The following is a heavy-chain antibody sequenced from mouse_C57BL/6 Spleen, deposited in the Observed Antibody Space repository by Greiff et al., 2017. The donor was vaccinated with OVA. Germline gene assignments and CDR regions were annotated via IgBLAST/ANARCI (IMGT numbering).Heavy chain of an antibody. CDR1: GYTFTDYY. D-gene: IGHD3-1*01. CDR2: IYPGSGNT. J-gene: IGHJ2*01. V-gene: IGHV1-76*01. CDR3: ARGATGYFDY. Sequence: VQLQQSGAELVRPGASVKLSCKASGYTFTDYYINWVKQRPGQGLEWIARIYPGSGNTYYNEKFKGKATLTAEKSSSTAYMQLSSLTSEDSAVDFCARGATGYFDYWGQGTTLTVSA.